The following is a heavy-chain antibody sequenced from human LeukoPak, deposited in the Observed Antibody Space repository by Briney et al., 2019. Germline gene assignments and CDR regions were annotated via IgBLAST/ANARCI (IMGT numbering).Heavy chain of an antibody. Sequence: PSQTLSLTCTVSGGSISSGGYYWSWIRQHPGKGLEWIGYIYYSGSTYYNPSLKSRVTISVDTSKNQFSLKLSPVTAADTAVYYCARGRDGYKTGDYWGQGTLVTVSS. CDR1: GGSISSGGYY. CDR2: IYYSGST. D-gene: IGHD5-24*01. CDR3: ARGRDGYKTGDY. V-gene: IGHV4-31*03. J-gene: IGHJ4*02.